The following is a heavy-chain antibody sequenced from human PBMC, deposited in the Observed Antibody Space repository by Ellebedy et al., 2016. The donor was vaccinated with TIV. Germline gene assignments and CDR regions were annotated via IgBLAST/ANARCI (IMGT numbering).Heavy chain of an antibody. D-gene: IGHD3-10*01. CDR1: GFNFSSYA. Sequence: GESLKISCAASGFNFSSYAMSWVRQAQGKGPEWFSAISASGGSTYYADSLKGRFTISRYNSKNTLYLQMNSLRAEDTAVYYCAKEVWIGELLVCDFWGQGTLVTGSS. CDR2: ISASGGST. J-gene: IGHJ4*02. CDR3: AKEVWIGELLVCDF. V-gene: IGHV3-23*01.